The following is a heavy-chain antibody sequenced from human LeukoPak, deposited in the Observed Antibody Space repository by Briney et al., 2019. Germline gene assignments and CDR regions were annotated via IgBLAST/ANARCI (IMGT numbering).Heavy chain of an antibody. CDR1: GDSISGYY. CDR2: ISYSGST. V-gene: IGHV4-59*08. CDR3: ARHPELYFFDY. D-gene: IGHD3-10*01. J-gene: IGHJ4*02. Sequence: SETLSLTCTVSGDSISGYYWTWMRQPPGKGLEWIGYISYSGSTNYNPSLKSRVTISADTSKNQVSLTLSSVTAADTAVYYCARHPELYFFDYWGQGTLVTVSS.